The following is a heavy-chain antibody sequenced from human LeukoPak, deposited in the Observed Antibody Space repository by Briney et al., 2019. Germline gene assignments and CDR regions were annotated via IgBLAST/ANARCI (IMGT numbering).Heavy chain of an antibody. J-gene: IGHJ4*02. CDR3: ARGFRYSPFDY. V-gene: IGHV4-34*01. Sequence: SETLSLTCAVYGGSFSGYYWSWIRQPPGKELEWIGEINHSGSTNYNPSLKSRVTISVDTSKNQFSLKLSSVTAADTAVYYCARGFRYSPFDYWGQGTLVTVSS. CDR1: GGSFSGYY. D-gene: IGHD5-18*01. CDR2: INHSGST.